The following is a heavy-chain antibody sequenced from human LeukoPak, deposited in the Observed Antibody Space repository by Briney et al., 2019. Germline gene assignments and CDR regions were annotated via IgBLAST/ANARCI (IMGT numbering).Heavy chain of an antibody. Sequence: VASVTVSCKASGYTFTSYGISWVRQAPGQGLEWMGWISAYNGNTNYAQKLQGRVTMTTDTSTSTAYMELRSLRSDDTAVYYCARETGYSGYDSFFDYWGQGTLVTVSS. J-gene: IGHJ4*02. CDR2: ISAYNGNT. D-gene: IGHD5-12*01. CDR1: GYTFTSYG. V-gene: IGHV1-18*01. CDR3: ARETGYSGYDSFFDY.